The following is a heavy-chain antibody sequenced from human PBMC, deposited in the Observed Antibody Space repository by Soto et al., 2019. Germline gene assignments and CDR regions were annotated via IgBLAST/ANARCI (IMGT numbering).Heavy chain of an antibody. CDR3: AHSVVAGLVYYFDS. CDR2: IYWDDDK. CDR1: GFSLSSTRVA. Sequence: QITLKESGPTLVKPTQTLTLTCTFSGFSLSSTRVAVGWIRQPPGKDLEWLALIYWDDDKRYSPFLKSRPTITKDTSKTPVVLTMTTMDPVDTATYYCAHSVVAGLVYYFDSWGQGTLVTVSS. V-gene: IGHV2-5*02. J-gene: IGHJ4*02. D-gene: IGHD6-19*01.